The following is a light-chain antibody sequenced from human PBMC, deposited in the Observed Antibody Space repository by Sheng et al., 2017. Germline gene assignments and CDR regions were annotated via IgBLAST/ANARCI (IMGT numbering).Light chain of an antibody. V-gene: IGLV2-23*02. J-gene: IGLJ2*01. CDR3: CSYAGSSTNVV. CDR1: SSDVGSYNL. Sequence: QSALTQPASVSGSPGQSITISCTGTSSDVGSYNLVSWYQQHPGKATKLMIYDVSKRPSGVSNRFSGSKSGNTASLTISGLQAEDEADYYCCSYAGSSTNVVFGGGTKLTVL. CDR2: DVS.